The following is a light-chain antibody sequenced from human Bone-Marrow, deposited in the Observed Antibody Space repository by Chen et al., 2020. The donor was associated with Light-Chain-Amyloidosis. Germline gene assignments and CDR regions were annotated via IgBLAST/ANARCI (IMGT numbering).Light chain of an antibody. CDR3: SSYTITNTLV. Sequence: QSALTQPPSVSGYHRQAMTISCNGTSSDVGGDNHVSWYQQHPDKAPKLMIYEVTNRPSWVPDRFSGSKSDNTASLTISGLQTEDEADYFCSSYTITNTLVFGSGTRVTVL. J-gene: IGLJ1*01. V-gene: IGLV2-14*01. CDR2: EVT. CDR1: SSDVGGDNH.